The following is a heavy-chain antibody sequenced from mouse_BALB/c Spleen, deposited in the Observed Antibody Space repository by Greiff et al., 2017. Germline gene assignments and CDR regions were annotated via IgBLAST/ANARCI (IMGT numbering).Heavy chain of an antibody. CDR3: ARHEGVRRAWFAY. Sequence: EVHLVESGGGLVKPGGSLKLSCAASGFAFSSYDMSWVRQTPEKRLEWVAYISSGGGSTYYPDTVKGRFTISRDNAKNTLYLQMSSLKSEDTAMYYCARHEGVRRAWFAYWGQGTLVTVSA. V-gene: IGHV5-12-1*01. D-gene: IGHD2-14*01. J-gene: IGHJ3*01. CDR1: GFAFSSYD. CDR2: ISSGGGST.